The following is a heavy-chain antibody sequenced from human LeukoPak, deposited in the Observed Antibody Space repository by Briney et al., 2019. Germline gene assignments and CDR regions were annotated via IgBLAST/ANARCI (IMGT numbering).Heavy chain of an antibody. V-gene: IGHV3-23*01. CDR1: GFTFSSYA. J-gene: IGHJ4*02. Sequence: GGSLRLSCAASGFTFSSYAMSWVRQAPGKGLEWVSAISGSGGSTCYADSVKGRFTISRDNSKNTLYLQMNSLRAEDTAVYYCATPDVVVPAAITLGYWGQGTLVTVSS. CDR2: ISGSGGST. D-gene: IGHD2-2*01. CDR3: ATPDVVVPAAITLGY.